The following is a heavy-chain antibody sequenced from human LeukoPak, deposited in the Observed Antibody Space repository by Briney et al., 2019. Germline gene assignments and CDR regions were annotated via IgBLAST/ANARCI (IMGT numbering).Heavy chain of an antibody. CDR1: GFTFSSYG. CDR3: ARGRSMGSSGYYPTCFDY. V-gene: IGHV3-33*01. J-gene: IGHJ4*02. D-gene: IGHD3-22*01. Sequence: GGSLRLSCAASGFTFSSYGMHWVRQAPGKGLEWVAVIWYDGSNKYYADSVKGRFTISRDNSKNTLYLQMNSLRAEDTAVYYCARGRSMGSSGYYPTCFDYWGQGALVTVSS. CDR2: IWYDGSNK.